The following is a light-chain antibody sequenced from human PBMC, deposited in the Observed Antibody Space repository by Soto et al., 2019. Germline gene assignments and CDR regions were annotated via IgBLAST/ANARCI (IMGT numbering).Light chain of an antibody. V-gene: IGKV3D-20*01. J-gene: IGKJ1*01. Sequence: DIVLTQSPATLSLSPGERATLYCGASQRVSGGFLAWYQQKPGLAPRLILFDTSFRATGIPDRFSGSGSGTDFTLTISRLDPKDFAVYYCQQYGSSPSFGQGTKVEIK. CDR3: QQYGSSPS. CDR2: DTS. CDR1: QRVSGGF.